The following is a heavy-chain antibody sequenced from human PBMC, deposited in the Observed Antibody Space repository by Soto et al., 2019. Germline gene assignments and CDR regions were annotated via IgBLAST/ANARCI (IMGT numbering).Heavy chain of an antibody. V-gene: IGHV3-13*01. CDR1: GFTFSSYD. J-gene: IGHJ4*02. CDR3: ARDLGGGSSWYDY. D-gene: IGHD6-13*01. Sequence: EVQLVESGGGLVQPGASLRLSCAASGFTFSSYDMHWVRQATGKGLEWVSAIGTAGDTYYPGSVKGRFTISRENAKNSLYLQMNSLRAEDTAVYYCARDLGGGSSWYDYWGQGTLVTVSS. CDR2: IGTAGDT.